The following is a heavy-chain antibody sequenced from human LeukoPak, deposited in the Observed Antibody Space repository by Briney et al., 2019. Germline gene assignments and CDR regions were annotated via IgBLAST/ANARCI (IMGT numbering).Heavy chain of an antibody. CDR3: ARRAGAYSHPYDY. CDR2: ISSSGSTI. J-gene: IGHJ4*02. V-gene: IGHV3-11*01. D-gene: IGHD4/OR15-4a*01. Sequence: PGGSLRLSCTASGYILSDYYMSWIRQAPGKGLEWVSYISSSGSTIYYADSMKGRFTISRDNAKNSLYLQMNSLRAEDTAVYYCARRAGAYSHPYDYWGQGTLVTVSS. CDR1: GYILSDYY.